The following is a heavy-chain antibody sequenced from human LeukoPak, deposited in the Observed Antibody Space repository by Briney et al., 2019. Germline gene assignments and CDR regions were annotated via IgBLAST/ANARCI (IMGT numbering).Heavy chain of an antibody. CDR2: IVVGSGNT. CDR3: AADPYDYGDYVLGY. D-gene: IGHD4-17*01. Sequence: GTSVKVSCKASGFTFTSSAVQWVRQARGQRLEWIGWIVVGSGNTNYAQKFQERVTITRDMSTSTAYMELNSLRSEDTAVYYCAADPYDYGDYVLGYWGQGTLVTVSS. V-gene: IGHV1-58*01. J-gene: IGHJ4*02. CDR1: GFTFTSSA.